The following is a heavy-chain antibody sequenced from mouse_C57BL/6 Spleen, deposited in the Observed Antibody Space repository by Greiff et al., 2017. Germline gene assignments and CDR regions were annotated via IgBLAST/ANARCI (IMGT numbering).Heavy chain of an antibody. D-gene: IGHD1-1*01. CDR2: ISSGSSTI. CDR3: AKEDYYGSSYWFAY. J-gene: IGHJ3*01. CDR1: GFTFSDYG. Sequence: EVQGVESGGGLVKPGGSLKLSCAASGFTFSDYGMHWVRPAPEKGLEWVAYISSGSSTIYYADTVKGRFTISRDNAKNTLFLQMTSLRSEDTAMYYCAKEDYYGSSYWFAYWGQGTLVTVSA. V-gene: IGHV5-17*01.